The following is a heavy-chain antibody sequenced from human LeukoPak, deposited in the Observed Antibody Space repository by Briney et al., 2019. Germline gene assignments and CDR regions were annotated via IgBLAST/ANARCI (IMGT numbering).Heavy chain of an antibody. V-gene: IGHV3-11*04. D-gene: IGHD4-23*01. J-gene: IGHJ4*02. Sequence: GWSLRLSCAASGFIFSDSYMSCVRQAPGKGLEWISYISNSGGAIYHADSVKGRFTVSRDNAKSTLHLQMNSLRAEDTAVYYCARVHGSNSLDYWGQGTLVTVS. CDR2: ISNSGGAI. CDR1: GFIFSDSY. CDR3: ARVHGSNSLDY.